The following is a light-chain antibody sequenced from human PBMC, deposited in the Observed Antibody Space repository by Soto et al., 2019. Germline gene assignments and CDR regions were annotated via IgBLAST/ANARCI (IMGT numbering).Light chain of an antibody. CDR2: DSS. CDR3: QQRSNWPRT. CDR1: QSVSSS. Sequence: EIVLTQSPATLSLSPGERATLSCRASQSVSSSLAWYQLKPGQAPRLLIYDSSNRATGIPARFSGSGSWTDFTLTISSLEPEDFVVYYCQQRSNWPRTFGQGTKVEIK. J-gene: IGKJ1*01. V-gene: IGKV3-11*01.